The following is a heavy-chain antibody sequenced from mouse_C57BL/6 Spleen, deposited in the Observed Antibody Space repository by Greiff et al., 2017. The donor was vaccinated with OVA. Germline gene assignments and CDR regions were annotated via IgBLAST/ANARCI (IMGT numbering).Heavy chain of an antibody. Sequence: EVQLQQPGAELVRPGSSVKMSCKTSGYTFTSYGINWVKQRPGQGLEWIGYIYIGNGYTEYNEKFKGKATLTLDTSSSPAYMQLSCLTSEDSAIYFCARSESKCAEDYWGQGTSVTVSS. CDR2: IYIGNGYT. D-gene: IGHD2-5*01. CDR1: GYTFTSYG. CDR3: ARSESKCAEDY. J-gene: IGHJ4*01. V-gene: IGHV1-58*01.